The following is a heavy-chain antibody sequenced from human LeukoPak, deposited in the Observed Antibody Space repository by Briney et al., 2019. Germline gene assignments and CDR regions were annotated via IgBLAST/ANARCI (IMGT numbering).Heavy chain of an antibody. J-gene: IGHJ5*02. CDR1: GFTFSSYG. Sequence: PGGSLRLSCAASGFTFSSYGMHWVRQAPGKGLEWVAFIRYDGSNKYYADSVKGRFTISRDNSKNTLYLQMNSLRAEDTAVYYCAKDWALGTTWESWFDPWGQGTLVTVSS. V-gene: IGHV3-30*02. CDR3: AKDWALGTTWESWFDP. D-gene: IGHD1-1*01. CDR2: IRYDGSNK.